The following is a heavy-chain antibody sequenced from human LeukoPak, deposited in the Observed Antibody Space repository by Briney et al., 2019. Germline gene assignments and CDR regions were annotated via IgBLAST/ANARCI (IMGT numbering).Heavy chain of an antibody. J-gene: IGHJ5*02. CDR1: GFTFSSYA. V-gene: IGHV3-23*01. CDR3: AKEAGVVVPAASWFDP. Sequence: QPGGSLRLSCAASGFTFSSYAMSWVRPAPGKGLEGVSAISGSGGSTCYADSVKGRFTISIDNSKNTLYLQMNSLRAEDTAVYYCAKEAGVVVPAASWFDPRGQGTLVTVSS. CDR2: ISGSGGST. D-gene: IGHD2-2*01.